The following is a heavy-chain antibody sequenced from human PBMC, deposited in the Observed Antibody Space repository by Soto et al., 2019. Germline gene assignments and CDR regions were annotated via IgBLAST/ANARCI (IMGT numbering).Heavy chain of an antibody. CDR2: IYWDDDK. D-gene: IGHD3-22*01. CDR3: AHRATIIVFDI. V-gene: IGHV2-5*02. CDR1: GFSLSTSGVG. Sequence: QITLKESGPTLVKPTQTLTLTCTFSGFSLSTSGVGVGWIRQPPGKALEWLALIYWDDDKRYSPSLKSRLTTTKDTSKTQMVLTMTNMDPVDTATYYCAHRATIIVFDIWGQGTMVPVSS. J-gene: IGHJ3*02.